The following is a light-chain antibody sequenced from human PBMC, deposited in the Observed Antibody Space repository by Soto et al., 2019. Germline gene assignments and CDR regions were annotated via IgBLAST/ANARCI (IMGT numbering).Light chain of an antibody. J-gene: IGKJ4*01. Sequence: DIQMTQSPSTLSASVGDRVTITCRASQSISTWLAWYQQKPGKAPKLLIYKASNLERGVPSRFSGSGSGTEFTLTISSLQPDDFATYYCQQYDTYLVTFGGGTKVEIK. CDR3: QQYDTYLVT. CDR1: QSISTW. V-gene: IGKV1-5*03. CDR2: KAS.